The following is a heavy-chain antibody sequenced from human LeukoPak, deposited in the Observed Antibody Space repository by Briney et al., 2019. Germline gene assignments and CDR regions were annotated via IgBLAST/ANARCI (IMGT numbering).Heavy chain of an antibody. V-gene: IGHV3-7*01. J-gene: IGHJ6*03. CDR3: ATYGVVGVVAYYYYMGV. CDR1: AFTFSTYW. CDR2: IKQDGSEK. Sequence: PGGSLRLSCAASAFTFSTYWMSWVRQAPGKGPEWVANIKQDGSEKYYADFVKGRFTISRDNAKNSLYLQMNSLRAEDTAVYYCATYGVVGVVAYYYYMGVWGKGTTVTVSS. D-gene: IGHD3-3*01.